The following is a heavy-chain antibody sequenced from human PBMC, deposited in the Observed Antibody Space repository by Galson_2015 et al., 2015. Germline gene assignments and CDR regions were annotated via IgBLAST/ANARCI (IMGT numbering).Heavy chain of an antibody. J-gene: IGHJ4*02. D-gene: IGHD6-19*01. CDR1: GYTFTDYY. Sequence: SVKVSCKASGYTFTDYYMHWVRQAPGQGLEWIGRINPNSGGTNYAQKFQGRVTMTRETSISKAYMELRRLRSDDTAVYYCARDPSGSQWLVRKPDYWGQGTLVTVSS. CDR3: ARDPSGSQWLVRKPDY. V-gene: IGHV1-2*06. CDR2: INPNSGGT.